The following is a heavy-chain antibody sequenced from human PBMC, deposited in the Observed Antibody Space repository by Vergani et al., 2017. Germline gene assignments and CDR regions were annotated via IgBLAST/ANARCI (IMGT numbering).Heavy chain of an antibody. Sequence: QVQLVESGGGLVKPGGSLRLSCAASGFTFSDYYMSWIRQAPGKGLEWIGEINHSGSTNYNPSLKSRVTISVDTSKNQFSLKLSSVTAADTAVYYCARDRVGELLLGYFDYWGQGTLVTVSS. J-gene: IGHJ4*02. CDR1: GFTFSDYY. D-gene: IGHD1-26*01. CDR3: ARDRVGELLLGYFDY. V-gene: IGHV4-34*01. CDR2: INHSGST.